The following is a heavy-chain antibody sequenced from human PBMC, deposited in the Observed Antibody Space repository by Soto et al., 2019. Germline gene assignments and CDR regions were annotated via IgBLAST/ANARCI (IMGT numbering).Heavy chain of an antibody. CDR3: ARQIAATGTAGTFDY. CDR1: GDSVSSNSAA. J-gene: IGHJ4*02. CDR2: TYYRSTWGN. D-gene: IGHD6-13*01. V-gene: IGHV6-1*01. Sequence: QVQLQQSGPGLVKPSQTLSLTCAISGDSVSSNSAAWTWIRQSPSRGLEWLGRTYYRSTWGNDYPLSLKSRITINPDTSNNQFSLHLNSVTPEDTAVYYCARQIAATGTAGTFDYGGQGTLVTVSS.